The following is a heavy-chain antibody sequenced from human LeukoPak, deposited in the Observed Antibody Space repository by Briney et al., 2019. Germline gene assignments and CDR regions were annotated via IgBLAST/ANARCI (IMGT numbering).Heavy chain of an antibody. D-gene: IGHD3-22*01. V-gene: IGHV3-30*03. J-gene: IGHJ4*02. CDR1: GFTFSSYG. CDR2: ISYDGSNK. Sequence: PGGSLRLSCAASGFTFSSYGMHWVRQAPGKGLEWVAVISYDGSNKYYADSVKGRFTISRDNSKNTLYLQMNSLRAEDTALYYCARDILYDSSGYYLDYWGQGTLVTVSS. CDR3: ARDILYDSSGYYLDY.